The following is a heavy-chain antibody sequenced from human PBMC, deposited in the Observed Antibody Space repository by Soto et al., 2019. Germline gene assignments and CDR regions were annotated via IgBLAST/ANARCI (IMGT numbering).Heavy chain of an antibody. CDR3: ARAGRQLARYGGDIDS. V-gene: IGHV4-61*01. D-gene: IGHD6-13*01. Sequence: QVQLQESGPGLVKPSETLSLTCTVSGGSVTSGNYYWSWIRQPPGKGLEWIGYIDYSGSTNSYPSLKSLATISVETSKNQFSLKLNSVTAADTAIYCCARAGRQLARYGGDIDSWGQGTLVTVSS. J-gene: IGHJ4*02. CDR2: IDYSGST. CDR1: GGSVTSGNYY.